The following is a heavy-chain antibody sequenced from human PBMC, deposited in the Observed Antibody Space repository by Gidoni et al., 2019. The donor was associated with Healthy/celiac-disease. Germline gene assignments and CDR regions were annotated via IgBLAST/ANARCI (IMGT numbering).Heavy chain of an antibody. CDR3: ARHSITIVGVDYYFDY. Sequence: QVQLQESGPGLVKPSETLSLTCTVSGGSISSYYWSWIRQPPGKGLEWIGYIYYSGSTNYNPSLKSRVTISVDTSKNQFSLKLSSVTAADTAVYYCARHSITIVGVDYYFDYWGQGTLVTVSS. J-gene: IGHJ4*02. D-gene: IGHD3-3*01. CDR2: IYYSGST. CDR1: GGSISSYY. V-gene: IGHV4-59*08.